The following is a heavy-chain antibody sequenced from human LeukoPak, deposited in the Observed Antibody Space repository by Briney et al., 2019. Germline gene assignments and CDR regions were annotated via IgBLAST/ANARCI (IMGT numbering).Heavy chain of an antibody. V-gene: IGHV4-61*01. Sequence: SEPLSLTCTVSGDSVSSGSYYWSWIRQPPGKGLEWIGYIYYSGSNNYNPSLKSRVTISVDTSKNRFSLKLSSVTAADTAVYYCARDRYSSGWYEGNNWFDPWGQGTLVTVSS. CDR1: GDSVSSGSYY. CDR2: IYYSGSN. D-gene: IGHD6-19*01. CDR3: ARDRYSSGWYEGNNWFDP. J-gene: IGHJ5*02.